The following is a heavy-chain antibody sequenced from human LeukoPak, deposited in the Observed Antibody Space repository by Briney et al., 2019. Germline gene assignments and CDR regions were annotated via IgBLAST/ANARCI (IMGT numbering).Heavy chain of an antibody. CDR3: TRGFDHAKSGY. CDR2: IHFSGTI. Sequence: SETLSLTCTVSADSISSTAYYWGWSRQPPGKGLEWLGMIHFSGTIYNNPSLMSRVTISVDTSKNQFSLKLTSVTAADTAVYYCTRGFDHAKSGYWGQGTLLTVSS. V-gene: IGHV4-39*01. CDR1: ADSISSTAYY. D-gene: IGHD1-14*01. J-gene: IGHJ4*02.